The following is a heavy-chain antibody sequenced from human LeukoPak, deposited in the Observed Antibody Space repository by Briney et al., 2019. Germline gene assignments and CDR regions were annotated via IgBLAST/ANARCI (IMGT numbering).Heavy chain of an antibody. CDR2: INSDGSST. Sequence: GGSLRLSRAASGFTFSSYWMHWVRQAPGKGLVWVSRINSDGSSTSYADSVKGRFTISRDNAKNTLYLQMNSLRAEDTAVYYCARTPSGFKYYFDYWGQGTLVTVSS. J-gene: IGHJ4*02. CDR1: GFTFSSYW. CDR3: ARTPSGFKYYFDY. D-gene: IGHD3-10*01. V-gene: IGHV3-74*01.